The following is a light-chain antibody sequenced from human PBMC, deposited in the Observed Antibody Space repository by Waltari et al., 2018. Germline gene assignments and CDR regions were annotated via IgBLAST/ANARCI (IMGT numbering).Light chain of an antibody. J-gene: IGLJ1*01. CDR1: KVGDKY. CDR3: QARDSGTAYV. Sequence: SYELTQQPSVSVSPGQTATITCSGDKVGDKYACWYQQKPGQSPMLVIYQDNKRPSGIPERFSGSNSGNTATLTISGTQAIDEADYYCQARDSGTAYVFGTGTRVTVL. CDR2: QDN. V-gene: IGLV3-1*01.